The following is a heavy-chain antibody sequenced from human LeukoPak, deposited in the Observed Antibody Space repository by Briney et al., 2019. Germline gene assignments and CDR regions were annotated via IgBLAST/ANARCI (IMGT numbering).Heavy chain of an antibody. V-gene: IGHV1-69*05. CDR1: GGTFSSYA. D-gene: IGHD2-2*02. J-gene: IGHJ6*03. CDR2: IIPIFGTA. Sequence: GASVKVSCKASGGTFSSYAISWVRQAPGQGLEWMGGIIPIFGTANYAQKFQGRVTITTDESTSTAYMELSSLRSEDTAVYYCARCLDCSSTSCYTSYYYYYMDVWGKGTTVTVSS. CDR3: ARCLDCSSTSCYTSYYYYYMDV.